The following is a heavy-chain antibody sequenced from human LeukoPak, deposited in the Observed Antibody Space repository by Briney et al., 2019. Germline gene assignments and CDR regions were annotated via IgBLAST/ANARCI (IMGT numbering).Heavy chain of an antibody. CDR1: GFTFSSYW. CDR3: VRGVSISSSWYNDI. D-gene: IGHD6-13*01. Sequence: PGGSLRLSCAASGFTFSSYWMSWVRQAPGKGLEWVANIKQDGSEKYYVDSVKGRFTISRDNAKNSLYLQMNSLRAEDTAVYYCVRGVSISSSWYNDIWGRGTMVTVSS. CDR2: IKQDGSEK. V-gene: IGHV3-7*03. J-gene: IGHJ3*02.